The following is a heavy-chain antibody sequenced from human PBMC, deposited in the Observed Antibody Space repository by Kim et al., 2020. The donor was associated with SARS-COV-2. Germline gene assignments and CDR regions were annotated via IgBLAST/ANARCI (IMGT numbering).Heavy chain of an antibody. D-gene: IGHD6-6*01. J-gene: IGHJ4*02. CDR3: GAGPSSNGHLTEY. CDR1: GFTFSMYW. CDR2: IKSDGSST. V-gene: IGHV3-74*01. Sequence: GGSLRLSCAASGFTFSMYWMHWVRQVPGKGLVWVSRIKSDGSSTNYADSVKDRFTISRDNGKNTVYLQMNSLRVEDTALYYCGAGPSSNGHLTEYWGQGTPVTVS.